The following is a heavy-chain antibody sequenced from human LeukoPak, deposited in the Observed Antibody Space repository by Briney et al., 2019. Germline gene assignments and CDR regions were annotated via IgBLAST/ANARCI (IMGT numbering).Heavy chain of an antibody. V-gene: IGHV1-2*02. CDR3: ARAGVWDYSDSSGYHNAAFDI. CDR2: INPSSGGT. J-gene: IGHJ3*02. CDR1: GYTFTDYY. Sequence: EASVKVSCKASGYTFTDYYMHWVRQAPGQGLEWMGWINPSSGGTNYAQKFQGRVTVIRDTSISTAYMDLSRLRSDDTAVYYCARAGVWDYSDSSGYHNAAFDIWGQGTMVTVSS. D-gene: IGHD3-22*01.